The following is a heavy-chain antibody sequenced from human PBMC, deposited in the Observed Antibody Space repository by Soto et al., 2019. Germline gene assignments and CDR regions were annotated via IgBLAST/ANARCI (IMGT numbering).Heavy chain of an antibody. CDR2: IRSKTDGGTT. V-gene: IGHV3-15*01. CDR1: GISFRNAW. J-gene: IGHJ5*02. D-gene: IGHD3-16*02. CDR3: TTGRAFMITFGGVITWRFDP. Sequence: AGSTGIACAASGISFRNAWMTGALQDQGKGLEWVGRIRSKTDGGTTDYAAPVKGRFTISRDDSKNTLYLQMNSLKTEVTAVYYCTTGRAFMITFGGVITWRFDPWGQGTRVTVPS.